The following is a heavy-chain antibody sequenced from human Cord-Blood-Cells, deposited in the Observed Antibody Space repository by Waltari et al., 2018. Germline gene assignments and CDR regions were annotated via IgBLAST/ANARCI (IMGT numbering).Heavy chain of an antibody. CDR1: GGPISSYY. V-gene: IGHV4-4*07. Sequence: QVQLQESGPGLVKPSETLSLTCTVSGGPISSYYWSWIRQPAGKGLEWIGRIYTSGSTNYNPSLKSRVTMSVDTSKNQFSLKLSSVTAADTAVYYCARAINSSGYYAFDIWGQGTMVTVSS. CDR3: ARAINSSGYYAFDI. J-gene: IGHJ3*02. D-gene: IGHD3-22*01. CDR2: IYTSGST.